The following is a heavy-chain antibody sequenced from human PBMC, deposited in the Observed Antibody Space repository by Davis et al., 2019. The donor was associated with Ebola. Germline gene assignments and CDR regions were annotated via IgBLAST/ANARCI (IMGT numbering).Heavy chain of an antibody. CDR1: GFTFSDYY. Sequence: GGSLRLSCAASGFTFSDYYMSWIRQAPGKGLEWVSYISSSGSTIYYADPVKGRFTISRDNAKNSLYLQMNSLRAEDTAVYYCARDSRDIVVVVAGRTGFDYWGQGTLVTVSS. CDR3: ARDSRDIVVVVAGRTGFDY. V-gene: IGHV3-11*01. D-gene: IGHD2-15*01. J-gene: IGHJ4*02. CDR2: ISSSGSTI.